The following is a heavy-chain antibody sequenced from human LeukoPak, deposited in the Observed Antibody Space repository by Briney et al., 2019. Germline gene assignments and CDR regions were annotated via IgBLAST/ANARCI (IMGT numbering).Heavy chain of an antibody. CDR1: GFTFSSYG. V-gene: IGHV3-21*01. CDR2: ISSSSNYI. Sequence: GGSLRLSCAASGFTFSSYGMHRVRQAPGKGLEWVSSISSSSNYIYYADSVKGRFTISRDNAKNSLYLPMNSLRAEDTAVYHCARSLSSYGSLYFDYWGQGTLVTVSS. CDR3: ARSLSSYGSLYFDY. J-gene: IGHJ4*02. D-gene: IGHD5-18*01.